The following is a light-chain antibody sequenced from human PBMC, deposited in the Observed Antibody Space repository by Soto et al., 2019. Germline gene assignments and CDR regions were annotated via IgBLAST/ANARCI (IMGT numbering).Light chain of an antibody. Sequence: QSALTQPPSVSGSPGQSITISCTGTSSDVGGYNDVSWYQQHPGKAPTLMIYDVSNRPSGVSNRFSGSKSGTTASLTISGLQAEDEADYYCISYTSSSTWVFGGGTKLTVL. CDR2: DVS. V-gene: IGLV2-14*01. CDR3: ISYTSSSTWV. CDR1: SSDVGGYND. J-gene: IGLJ3*02.